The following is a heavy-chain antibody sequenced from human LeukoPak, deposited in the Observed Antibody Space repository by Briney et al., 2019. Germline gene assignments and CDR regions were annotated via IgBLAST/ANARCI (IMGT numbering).Heavy chain of an antibody. D-gene: IGHD4-17*01. CDR2: IKQDGSEK. Sequence: GGSLRLSCAASGFTFSSYWMSWVRQAPGKGVEWVANIKQDGSEKYYVASVKGRFTISRDNAKNSLYLQMNSLRAEDTAVYSCARDLSPLYGDSPFNYSGQGTLVTASS. CDR3: ARDLSPLYGDSPFNY. V-gene: IGHV3-7*01. J-gene: IGHJ4*02. CDR1: GFTFSSYW.